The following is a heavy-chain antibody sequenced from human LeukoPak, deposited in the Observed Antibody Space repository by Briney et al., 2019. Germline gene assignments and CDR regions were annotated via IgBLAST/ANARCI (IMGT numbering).Heavy chain of an antibody. CDR2: ISSSSSYI. V-gene: IGHV3-21*04. CDR3: ASGPSRCSSTSCYARLGYFQH. CDR1: GFTFSSYS. J-gene: IGHJ1*01. D-gene: IGHD2-2*01. Sequence: GGSLRLSCAASGFTFSSYSMNWVRQAPGKGLEWVSSISSSSSYIYYADSVKGRFTISRDNAKNSLYLQMNSLRSEDTAVYYCASGPSRCSSTSCYARLGYFQHWGQGTLVTVSS.